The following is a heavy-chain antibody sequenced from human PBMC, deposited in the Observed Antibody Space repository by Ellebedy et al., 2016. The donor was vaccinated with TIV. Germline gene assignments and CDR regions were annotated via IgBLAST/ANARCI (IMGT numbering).Heavy chain of an antibody. Sequence: GESLKISCAASGFTFSTFWISWLRHAPGKGLEWVATTKKDGSEKYYVDSVKGRFTISRDNARNSLYLQMCSLRVEDTAVYYCARDGGSGSYWEGFDYWGQGTLVTVSS. CDR2: TKKDGSEK. J-gene: IGHJ4*02. V-gene: IGHV3-7*01. D-gene: IGHD3-10*01. CDR1: GFTFSTFW. CDR3: ARDGGSGSYWEGFDY.